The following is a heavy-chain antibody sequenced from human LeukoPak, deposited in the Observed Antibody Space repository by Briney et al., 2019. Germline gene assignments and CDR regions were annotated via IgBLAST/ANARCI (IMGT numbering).Heavy chain of an antibody. CDR3: ARCKDYYVSGSYYKTFDY. Sequence: SETLSLTCTVSGDSISSSSYYWGWIRQPPGKGLEWIGSIPYSVSNYYNPSLKSRVTISVVTSKNHFSLKLRSVTAADTAVYYCARCKDYYVSGSYYKTFDYWGQGTLVTVSS. J-gene: IGHJ4*02. V-gene: IGHV4-39*07. CDR1: GDSISSSSYY. D-gene: IGHD3-10*01. CDR2: IPYSVSN.